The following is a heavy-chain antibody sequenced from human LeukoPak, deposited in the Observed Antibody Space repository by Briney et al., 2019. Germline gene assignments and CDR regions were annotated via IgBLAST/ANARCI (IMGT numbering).Heavy chain of an antibody. CDR2: INPSGGST. D-gene: IGHD6-6*01. V-gene: IGHV1-46*01. Sequence: ASVKVSCKASGYTFTSYYMHWVRQAPGQGLEWMGIINPSGGSTSYAQKFQGRVTMTRDTSTSTVYMELSSLRSEDTAVYYCARAGRKKSYRSSAGDFDYWGQGTLVTVSS. CDR1: GYTFTSYY. J-gene: IGHJ4*02. CDR3: ARAGRKKSYRSSAGDFDY.